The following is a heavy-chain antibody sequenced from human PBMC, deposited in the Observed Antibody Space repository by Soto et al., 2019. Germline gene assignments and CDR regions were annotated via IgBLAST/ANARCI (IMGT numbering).Heavy chain of an antibody. V-gene: IGHV3-73*01. J-gene: IGHJ6*02. Sequence: VGSLRLSCAASGFTFSGSAMHWVRQASGKGLEWVGRIRSKANSYATAYAASVKGRFTISRDNSKNTLYLQMNYLRAEDTAIYYCAKVLQYYYYGMDVWGLGTTVTVSS. CDR2: IRSKANSYAT. CDR3: AKVLQYYYYGMDV. CDR1: GFTFSGSA.